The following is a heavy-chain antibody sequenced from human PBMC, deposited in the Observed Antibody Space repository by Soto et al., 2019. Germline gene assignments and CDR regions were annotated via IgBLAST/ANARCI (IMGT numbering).Heavy chain of an antibody. J-gene: IGHJ6*02. CDR1: GYTFTSYG. V-gene: IGHV1-18*01. CDR2: ISAYNGNT. CDR3: ARDYKASAPQGAGKYYYYGMDV. Sequence: ASVKVSCKASGYTFTSYGISWVRQAPGQGLEWMGWISAYNGNTNYAQKLQGRVTMTTDTSTSTAYMELRSLRSDDTAVYYCARDYKASAPQGAGKYYYYGMDVWGQGTTVTVSS. D-gene: IGHD1-26*01.